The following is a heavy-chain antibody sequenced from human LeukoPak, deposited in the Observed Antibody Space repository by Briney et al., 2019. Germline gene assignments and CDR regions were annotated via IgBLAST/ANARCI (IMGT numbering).Heavy chain of an antibody. CDR2: ISSSSNNI. CDR1: RFTFSTYP. CDR3: ARGYQRPDY. D-gene: IGHD2-2*01. J-gene: IGHJ4*02. Sequence: PGGSLRLSCAASRFTFSTYPMNWVRQAPGKGLEWVSSISSSSNNINYADSVKGRFTISRDNAMNSVHLQMNSLRVEDTAVYYCARGYQRPDYWGQGTLITVSS. V-gene: IGHV3-21*01.